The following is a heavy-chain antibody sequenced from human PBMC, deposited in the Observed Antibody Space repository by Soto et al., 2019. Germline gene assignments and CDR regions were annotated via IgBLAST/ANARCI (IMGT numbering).Heavy chain of an antibody. V-gene: IGHV4-34*01. CDR2: INHSGST. J-gene: IGHJ6*02. Sequence: SETLSLTCAVYGGSFSGYYWSWIRKPPGKGLEWIGEINHSGSTNYNPSLKSRVTISVGTSKNQFSLKLSSVTAADTAVYYCARNSVGMDVWGQGTTVTVSS. D-gene: IGHD3-10*01. CDR3: ARNSVGMDV. CDR1: GGSFSGYY.